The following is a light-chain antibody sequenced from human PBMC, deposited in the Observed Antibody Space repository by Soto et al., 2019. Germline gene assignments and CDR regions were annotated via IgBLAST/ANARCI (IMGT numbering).Light chain of an antibody. CDR1: QSISSW. V-gene: IGKV1-5*01. Sequence: DIQMTQSPSTLSASVGYRVTITCRASQSISSWLAWYQQKPGKAPKLLISTASTLQSGVPSRFSGSGSGTEFTLTISSLQPEDFATYYCQQLNSYPITFGQGTRLEIK. CDR3: QQLNSYPIT. J-gene: IGKJ5*01. CDR2: TAS.